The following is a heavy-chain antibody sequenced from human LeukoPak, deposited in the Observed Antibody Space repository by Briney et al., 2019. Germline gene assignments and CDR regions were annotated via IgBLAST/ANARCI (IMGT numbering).Heavy chain of an antibody. CDR1: GGSFSGYY. CDR2: INHSGST. V-gene: IGHV4-34*09. J-gene: IGHJ4*02. CDR3: ARQTTVTHYFDY. Sequence: SETLSLTCAVYGGSFSGYYWRWIRQPPGKGLEWIGEINHSGSTNYNPSLKSRVTISLDTSKNQFSLRLSSVTAADTAVYYCARQTTVTHYFDYWGQGTLVTVSS. D-gene: IGHD4-17*01.